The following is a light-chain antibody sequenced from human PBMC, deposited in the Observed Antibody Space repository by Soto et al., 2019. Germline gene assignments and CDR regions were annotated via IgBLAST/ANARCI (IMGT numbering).Light chain of an antibody. Sequence: ETVLTQSPGTLSLSPGERATLSCRASQSVGSSYLAWYQQKPGQAPRLLIYGASSRATGIPDRFSGSGSGTDFTLNINRLETEDFAVYYCQQYGSSPPYTFGQGTKLEI. CDR3: QQYGSSPPYT. J-gene: IGKJ2*01. CDR1: QSVGSSY. V-gene: IGKV3-20*01. CDR2: GAS.